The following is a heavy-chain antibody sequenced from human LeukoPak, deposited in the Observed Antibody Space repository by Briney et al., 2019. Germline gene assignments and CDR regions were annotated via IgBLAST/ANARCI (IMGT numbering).Heavy chain of an antibody. CDR1: GYTFTGYY. CDR3: ARDADLEPNFDWLGRSNWFDP. Sequence: ASVKVSCKASGYTFTGYYMHWVRQAPGQGLEWMGWINPNSGGTNYAQKFQGRVTMTRDTSISTAYMELSRPRSDDTAVYYCARDADLEPNFDWLGRSNWFDPWGQGTLVTVSS. V-gene: IGHV1-2*02. CDR2: INPNSGGT. J-gene: IGHJ5*02. D-gene: IGHD3-9*01.